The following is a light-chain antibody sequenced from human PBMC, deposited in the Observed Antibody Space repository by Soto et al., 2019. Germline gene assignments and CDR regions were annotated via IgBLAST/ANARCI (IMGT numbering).Light chain of an antibody. CDR2: GAS. CDR3: QQYNEWLT. V-gene: IGKV3-15*01. Sequence: EIVLTQSPDTLAVSAGERATLFCRASQSVSSTVAWYQQRPGQAPRLLIYGASTRATGIPARFSGSGSGTEFTLTISSLQSEDFAVYYCQQYNEWLTFGGGTKVDI. J-gene: IGKJ4*01. CDR1: QSVSST.